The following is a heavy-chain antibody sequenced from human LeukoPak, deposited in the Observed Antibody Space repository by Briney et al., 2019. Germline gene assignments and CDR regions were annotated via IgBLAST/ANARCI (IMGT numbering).Heavy chain of an antibody. J-gene: IGHJ4*02. CDR3: AKDAYYGSGSYWFDY. D-gene: IGHD3-10*01. V-gene: IGHV3-11*01. CDR1: GFTFSDYY. CDR2: ISSSGSTI. Sequence: GGSLRLSCAASGFTFSDYYMSWIRQAPGKGLEWVSYISSSGSTIYYADSVKGRFTISRDNSKNTLYLQMNSLRAENTAVYYCAKDAYYGSGSYWFDYWGQGTLVTVSS.